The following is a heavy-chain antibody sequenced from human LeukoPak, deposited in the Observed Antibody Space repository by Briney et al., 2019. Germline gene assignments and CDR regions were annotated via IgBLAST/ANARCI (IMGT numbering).Heavy chain of an antibody. CDR2: LKKKTDGGTT. V-gene: IGHV3-15*01. Sequence: PGGSLRLSCAASGFTFSNAWMNWVRQAPGKGLEWVARLKKKTDGGTTDYAAPVKGRFTISRDDSRNMLYLQMDSLKTEDTAIYYCTTFSYVLDYWGHGTLVPVSS. J-gene: IGHJ4*01. CDR3: TTFSYVLDY. CDR1: GFTFSNAW. D-gene: IGHD3-16*01.